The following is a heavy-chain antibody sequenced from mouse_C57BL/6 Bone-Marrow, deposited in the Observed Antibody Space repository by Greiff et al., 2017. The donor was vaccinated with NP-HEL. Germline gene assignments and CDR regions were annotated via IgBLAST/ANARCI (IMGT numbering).Heavy chain of an antibody. D-gene: IGHD2-3*01. CDR1: GFNIKDDY. V-gene: IGHV14-4*01. J-gene: IGHJ1*03. CDR3: TTGLLSYWYFDV. CDR2: IDPENGDT. Sequence: DVQLQESGAELVRPGASVKLSCTASGFNIKDDYMHWVKQRPEQGLEWIGWIDPENGDTEYASKFQGKASITADTSSNTAYLQLSSLTSEDTAVYYCTTGLLSYWYFDVWGTGTTVTVSS.